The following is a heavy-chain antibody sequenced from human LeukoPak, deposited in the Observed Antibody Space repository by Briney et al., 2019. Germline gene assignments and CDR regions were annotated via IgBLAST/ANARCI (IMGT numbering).Heavy chain of an antibody. V-gene: IGHV3-23*01. D-gene: IGHD3-22*01. CDR1: GFTFSSYA. CDR2: ISGSGGST. J-gene: IGHJ4*02. Sequence: GGSLRLSCAASGFTFSSYAMSWVRQAPGKGLEWVSAISGSGGSTYYADSVKGRFTISRDNSKNTLYLQMNSLRAADTAVYYCAKTTEYYYDSSGYLRYWGQGTLVTVSS. CDR3: AKTTEYYYDSSGYLRY.